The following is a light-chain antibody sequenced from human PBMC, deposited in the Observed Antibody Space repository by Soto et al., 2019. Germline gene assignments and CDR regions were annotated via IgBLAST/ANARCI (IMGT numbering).Light chain of an antibody. Sequence: DIQMTQSPSTLSASVGDRVTITCRASQSISPWLAWYQQRPGKAPKVLMYTTSTLQAGVPSRFSGSGYGTEFNLTISSLQPDDFATYYCQQYKTYSRTFSQGTKVEI. J-gene: IGKJ1*01. CDR1: QSISPW. CDR3: QQYKTYSRT. CDR2: TTS. V-gene: IGKV1-5*03.